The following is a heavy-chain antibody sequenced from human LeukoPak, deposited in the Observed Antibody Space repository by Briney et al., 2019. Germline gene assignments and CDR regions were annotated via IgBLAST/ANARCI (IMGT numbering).Heavy chain of an antibody. CDR1: GGSISSGDYS. CDR3: ARGRPMIAVVGNWFDP. Sequence: ASETLSLTCAVSGGSISSGDYSWSWIRQPPGKGLEWIGYISYSGNTYYNPSLNSRITISVDTSKNQFSLRLSSVTAADTAVYYCARGRPMIAVVGNWFDPWGQGTLVTVSS. CDR2: ISYSGNT. D-gene: IGHD3-22*01. J-gene: IGHJ5*02. V-gene: IGHV4-30-4*07.